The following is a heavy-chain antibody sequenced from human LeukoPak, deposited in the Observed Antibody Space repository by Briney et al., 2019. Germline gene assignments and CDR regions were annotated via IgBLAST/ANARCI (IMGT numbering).Heavy chain of an antibody. CDR3: ASARSRWELPDAFDI. J-gene: IGHJ3*02. Sequence: ASVKVSCKASGYTFTGYYMHWVRQAPGQGREWMGWINPNSGGTNYAQKFQGRVTMTRDTSISTAYIELSRLRSDDTALYYCASARSRWELPDAFDIWGQGTMVTVPS. D-gene: IGHD1-26*01. CDR1: GYTFTGYY. CDR2: INPNSGGT. V-gene: IGHV1-2*02.